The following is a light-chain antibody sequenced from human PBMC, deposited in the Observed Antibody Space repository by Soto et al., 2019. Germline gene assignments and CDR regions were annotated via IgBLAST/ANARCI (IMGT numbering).Light chain of an antibody. CDR2: GAS. CDR3: QQYESSLT. CDR1: SDVSSIY. Sequence: VLTQSPGTLSLSPGESATISCRASSDVSSIYFAWYQQKPGQAPRLRIYGASSRATGIPDRLSGSGSGTDFTLTISRMEPEGSGVYYCQQYESSLTFGGGTKVDI. J-gene: IGKJ4*01. V-gene: IGKV3-20*01.